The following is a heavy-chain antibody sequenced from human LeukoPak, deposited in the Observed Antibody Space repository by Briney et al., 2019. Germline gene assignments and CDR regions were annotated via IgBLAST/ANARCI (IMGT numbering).Heavy chain of an antibody. CDR2: IYSGGNT. D-gene: IGHD5-18*01. CDR1: GFTVSSNF. J-gene: IGHJ4*02. CDR3: ARDTDGYSYGLNYFDY. V-gene: IGHV3-66*01. Sequence: GGSLRLSCAASGFTVSSNFMSWVRQAPGQGLELVSVIYSGGNTYYADSVRGRFTIFRDNSKNTLYLQMNSLRAEDTAMYYCARDTDGYSYGLNYFDYWGQGTLVTVSS.